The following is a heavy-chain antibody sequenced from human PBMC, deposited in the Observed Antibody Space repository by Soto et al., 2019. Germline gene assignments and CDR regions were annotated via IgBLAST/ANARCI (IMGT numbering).Heavy chain of an antibody. CDR2: IYPGDSDT. Sequence: GESPKISRKGFGYSFTRYWIGWVRQMPGKGLEWMGIIYPGDSDTRYSPSFQGQVTISADKSISTAYLQWSSLKASDTAMYCCARQGNYYGMDVWGQGTTVTVSS. D-gene: IGHD3-10*01. CDR1: GYSFTRYW. J-gene: IGHJ6*02. CDR3: ARQGNYYGMDV. V-gene: IGHV5-51*01.